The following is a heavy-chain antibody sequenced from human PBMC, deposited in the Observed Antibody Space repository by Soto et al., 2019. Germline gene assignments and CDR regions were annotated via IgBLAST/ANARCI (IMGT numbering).Heavy chain of an antibody. CDR3: ARVGYSSSSYYYYGMDV. V-gene: IGHV3-11*06. D-gene: IGHD6-6*01. J-gene: IGHJ6*02. CDR2: ISSSSSYT. Sequence: PVGSLRLSCAASGFTFSDYYMSWIRQAPGKGLEWVSYISSSSSYTNYADSVKGRFTISRDNAKNSLYLQMNSLRAEDTAVYYCARVGYSSSSYYYYGMDVWGQGTTVTVSS. CDR1: GFTFSDYY.